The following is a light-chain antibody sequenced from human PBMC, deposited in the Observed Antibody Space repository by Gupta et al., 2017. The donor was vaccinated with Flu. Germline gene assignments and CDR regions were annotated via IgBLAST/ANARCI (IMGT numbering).Light chain of an antibody. V-gene: IGLV1-40*01. CDR3: QSYDSSLSGWV. Sequence: QSVLTQPPSGSAAPGHRVAITCTGSSSNIGAGYDVHWYQQLPGTAPKLLIYGNSNRPSGVPDRFSGSKSGTSASLAITGLQAEDEADYYCQSYDSSLSGWVFGGGTKLTVL. CDR1: SSNIGAGYD. J-gene: IGLJ3*02. CDR2: GNS.